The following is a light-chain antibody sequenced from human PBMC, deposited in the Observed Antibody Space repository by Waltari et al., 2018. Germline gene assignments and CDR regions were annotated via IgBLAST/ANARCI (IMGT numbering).Light chain of an antibody. V-gene: IGKV3-11*01. CDR3: QQRSDWPPH. J-gene: IGKJ5*01. Sequence: EIVLTQSPAPLPLSPGERATLSCRASQSVSSYLGWYQQTPGQAPRLLIYDASNRATGIPARFSGSGSGTDFTLTISSLEPEDFAVYDCQQRSDWPPHFGQGTRLEMK. CDR2: DAS. CDR1: QSVSSY.